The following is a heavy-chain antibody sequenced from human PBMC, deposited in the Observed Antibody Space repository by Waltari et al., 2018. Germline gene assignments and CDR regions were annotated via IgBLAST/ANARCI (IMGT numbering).Heavy chain of an antibody. CDR2: IGYEGRTI. CDR1: GFAFSNHA. D-gene: IGHD3-3*02. Sequence: EVVLLESGGGLVQPGGSLRLSCAASGFAFSNHAMSWVRQAPGKGLEWVSVIGYEGRTIHSAGSVRDRFTISRDNSRNTLYLEMSSLRAEDTAVYYCARDWRRSLEFFDWLLFALDFWGQGTLVAVSS. CDR3: ARDWRRSLEFFDWLLFALDF. J-gene: IGHJ4*02. V-gene: IGHV3-23*01.